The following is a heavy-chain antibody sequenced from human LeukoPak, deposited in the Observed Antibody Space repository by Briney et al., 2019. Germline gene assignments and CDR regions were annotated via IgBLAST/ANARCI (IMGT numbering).Heavy chain of an antibody. J-gene: IGHJ4*02. Sequence: GESLKISCKGSGYTFTSYWIGWVRQMPGKGLEWMGIIYPGDSDTRYSPSFQGQATISVDKSINTAYLQWSSLKASDTAMYYCARRITVPGGPFDYWGQGTLATVSS. V-gene: IGHV5-51*01. CDR2: IYPGDSDT. CDR1: GYTFTSYW. D-gene: IGHD1-20*01. CDR3: ARRITVPGGPFDY.